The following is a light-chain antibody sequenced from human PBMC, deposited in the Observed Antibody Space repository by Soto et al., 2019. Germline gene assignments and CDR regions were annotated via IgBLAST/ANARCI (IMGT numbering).Light chain of an antibody. J-gene: IGKJ1*01. CDR1: QSISSY. V-gene: IGKV1-39*01. CDR3: QQVDRYART. CDR2: AAS. Sequence: DIQMTQSPSSLSASVGDRVTITCRASQSISSYLNWYQQKPGKAPKLLIYAASSLQSGVPSRFSGSGSGTDFTPTISSLHPEDVGTYYCQQVDRYARTFGQRTHVDIK.